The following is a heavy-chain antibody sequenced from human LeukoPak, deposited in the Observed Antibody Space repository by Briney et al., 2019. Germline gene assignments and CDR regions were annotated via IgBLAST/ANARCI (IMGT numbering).Heavy chain of an antibody. Sequence: PGGSLRLSCAASGFTFSXXXXXXXXXXXXXXXEWVANIKKDGSQXXXXXSXXGRXXXXXXNAKNLLYLQMNSLRAEDTAVYFCAGGTGWIFDHWGQGTLVTVSS. CDR2: IKKDGSQX. CDR3: AGGTGWIFDH. CDR1: GFTFSXXX. V-gene: IGHV3-7*01. J-gene: IGHJ4*02. D-gene: IGHD6-19*01.